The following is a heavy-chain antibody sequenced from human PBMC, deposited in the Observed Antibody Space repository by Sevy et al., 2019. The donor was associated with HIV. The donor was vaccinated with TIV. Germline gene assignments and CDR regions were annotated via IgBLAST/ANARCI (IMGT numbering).Heavy chain of an antibody. V-gene: IGHV4-34*01. J-gene: IGHJ5*02. Sequence: SETLSVTCAVYGGSFSGYYWSWIRQPPGKGLEWIGEINHSGSTNYNPSLKSRVTISVDTSKNQFSLKLSSVTAADTAVYYCARGHYYDSSGYGSGSSWFDPWGQGTLVTVSS. CDR1: GGSFSGYY. D-gene: IGHD3-22*01. CDR3: ARGHYYDSSGYGSGSSWFDP. CDR2: INHSGST.